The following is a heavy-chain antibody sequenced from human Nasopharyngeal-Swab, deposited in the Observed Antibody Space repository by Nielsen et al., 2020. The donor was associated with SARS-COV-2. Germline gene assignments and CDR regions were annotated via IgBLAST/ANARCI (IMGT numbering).Heavy chain of an antibody. CDR1: GFTFSSSS. Sequence: TSVKVSCKASGFTFSSSSVQWVRQARGQRLEWIGWIVVGSGNTSYAQKFQERVSITRDMSTSTAYMELSSLRSEDTAVYYCAADPYYDFLSGYFSFDPWGQGTLVTVSS. CDR3: AADPYYDFLSGYFSFDP. D-gene: IGHD3-3*01. CDR2: IVVGSGNT. V-gene: IGHV1-58*01. J-gene: IGHJ5*02.